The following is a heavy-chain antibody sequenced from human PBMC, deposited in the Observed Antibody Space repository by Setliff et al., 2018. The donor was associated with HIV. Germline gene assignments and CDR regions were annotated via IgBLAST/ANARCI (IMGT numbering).Heavy chain of an antibody. CDR3: ARGGGYCSSATCFGFDS. CDR2: MFHSGST. CDR1: GDSIISSNW. D-gene: IGHD2-2*01. Sequence: SETLSLTCTVPGDSIISSNWWSWIRQSPGKGLEWIGEMFHSGSTNYNPSLKSRVTISLDKSKNHFSLKLTSVTAADTAVYYCARGGGYCSSATCFGFDSWGQGTLVTVSS. V-gene: IGHV4-4*02. J-gene: IGHJ4*02.